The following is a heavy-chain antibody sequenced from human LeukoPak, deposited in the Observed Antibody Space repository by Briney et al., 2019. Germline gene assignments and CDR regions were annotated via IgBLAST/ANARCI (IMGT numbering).Heavy chain of an antibody. CDR1: GYTFTSYD. J-gene: IGHJ4*02. CDR3: ARVRYDYVWGSYRYTTYYFDY. CDR2: MNPNSGNT. Sequence: ASVKVSCKASGYTFTSYDINWVRQATGQGLEWMGWMNPNSGNTGYAQKFQGRVTTTRNTSISTAYMELSSLRSEDTAVYYCARVRYDYVWGSYRYTTYYFDYWGQGTLVTVSS. D-gene: IGHD3-16*02. V-gene: IGHV1-8*03.